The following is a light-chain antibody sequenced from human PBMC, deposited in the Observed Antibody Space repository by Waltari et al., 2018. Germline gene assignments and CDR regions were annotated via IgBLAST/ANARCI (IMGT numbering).Light chain of an antibody. CDR2: KAS. V-gene: IGKV1-5*03. CDR3: LQYNGEPRT. Sequence: DIQLTQSPSTLSASVGARRTITCRASQNINTWLAWHQQKPGKAPKLLIYKASSLESGVPSRFSGSGSGTEYTLTISSLQPDDFATYYCLQYNGEPRTFGQGTKVEVK. J-gene: IGKJ1*01. CDR1: QNINTW.